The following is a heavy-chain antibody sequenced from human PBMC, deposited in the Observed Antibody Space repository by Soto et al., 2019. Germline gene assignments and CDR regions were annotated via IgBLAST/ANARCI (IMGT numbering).Heavy chain of an antibody. Sequence: GGSLRLSCAASGFTFDDCAMHWVRQAPGKGLEWVSTISWNSGVIDHADSVKGRFTISRDNGKNSLYLQMNSLRPDDTALYYCAKDMRTFRSSLESWGQGTLVTVSS. CDR1: GFTFDDCA. CDR3: AKDMRTFRSSLES. J-gene: IGHJ5*02. CDR2: ISWNSGVI. V-gene: IGHV3-9*01.